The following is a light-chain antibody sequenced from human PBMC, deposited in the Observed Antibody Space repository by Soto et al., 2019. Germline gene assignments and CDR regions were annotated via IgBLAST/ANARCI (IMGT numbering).Light chain of an antibody. CDR1: HDIISY. J-gene: IGKJ1*01. CDR3: QTYKSART. Sequence: DIQMTQSPSSLSSSVGYRVTISFLSSHDIISYLACYRQKPGMVPGLLICASSSLESGVPARFSGSGSGTDLTLTISNLQPEDVATYYCQTYKSARTFGQGTKVDI. CDR2: ASS. V-gene: IGKV1-27*01.